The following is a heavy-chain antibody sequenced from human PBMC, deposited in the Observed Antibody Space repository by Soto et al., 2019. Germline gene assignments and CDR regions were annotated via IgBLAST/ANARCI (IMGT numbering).Heavy chain of an antibody. V-gene: IGHV1-69*04. Sequence: GASVKVSCKASGGSFSSYTISWVRQAPGQGLEWMGRIIPILGIANYAQKFQGRVTITADKSTSTAYMELSSLRSEDTAVYYCAREGSLGVVINDWFDPWGQGTLVTVSS. CDR1: GGSFSSYT. CDR2: IIPILGIA. CDR3: AREGSLGVVINDWFDP. D-gene: IGHD3-3*01. J-gene: IGHJ5*02.